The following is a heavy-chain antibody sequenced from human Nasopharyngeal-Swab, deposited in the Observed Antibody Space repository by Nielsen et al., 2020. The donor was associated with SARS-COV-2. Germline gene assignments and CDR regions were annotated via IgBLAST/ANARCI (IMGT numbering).Heavy chain of an antibody. CDR2: FDPEDGET. CDR3: ATDLRYCTNGVCYTKAADAFDI. D-gene: IGHD2-8*01. Sequence: ASVKVPCKVSGYTLTELSMHWVRQAPGKGLEWMGGFDPEDGETIYAQKFQGRVTMTEDTSTDTAYMELSSLRSEDTAVYYCATDLRYCTNGVCYTKAADAFDIWGQGTMVTVSS. V-gene: IGHV1-24*01. CDR1: GYTLTELS. J-gene: IGHJ3*02.